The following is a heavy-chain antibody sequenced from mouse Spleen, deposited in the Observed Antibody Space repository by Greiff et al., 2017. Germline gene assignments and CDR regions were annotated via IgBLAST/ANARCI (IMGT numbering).Heavy chain of an antibody. V-gene: IGHV1-42*01. D-gene: IGHD2-1*01. CDR1: GYAFTGYY. Sequence: VQLQQSGPELVKPGASVKISCKASGYAFTGYYMNWVRQSPEKSLEWIGEINPGTGGTTYNQKFKGRATLTGNKSSSTAYMQLKSLTSEDSAVYYCARWDGNYDYFDYWGQGTTLTVSS. CDR2: INPGTGGT. J-gene: IGHJ2*01. CDR3: ARWDGNYDYFDY.